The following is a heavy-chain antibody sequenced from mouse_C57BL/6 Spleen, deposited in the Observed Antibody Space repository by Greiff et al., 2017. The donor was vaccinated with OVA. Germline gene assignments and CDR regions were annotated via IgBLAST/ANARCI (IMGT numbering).Heavy chain of an antibody. CDR2: ILPGSGST. J-gene: IGHJ2*01. Sequence: VQLQQSGAELMKPGASVKLSCKATGYTFTGYWIEWVKQRPGHGLEWIGEILPGSGSTNYNEKFKGKATFTADTSSNTAYMQLSSLTTEDSDIYYCARSPYYYGSSYYFDYWGQGTTLTVSS. V-gene: IGHV1-9*01. D-gene: IGHD1-1*01. CDR1: GYTFTGYW. CDR3: ARSPYYYGSSYYFDY.